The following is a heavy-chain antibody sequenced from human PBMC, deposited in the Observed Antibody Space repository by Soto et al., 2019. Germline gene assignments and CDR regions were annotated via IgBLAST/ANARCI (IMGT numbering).Heavy chain of an antibody. D-gene: IGHD5-12*01. Sequence: PGASLKISCKGSGYSFSSYWITWVRQKPGEALEWMGRISPSDSYSDYSPTFQGHVSISTDKYTSTVYLEWSSLKASDTGMYYCARRIYNGYEIFDSWGQGTRVTVSS. J-gene: IGHJ4*02. CDR1: GYSFSSYW. V-gene: IGHV5-10-1*01. CDR3: ARRIYNGYEIFDS. CDR2: ISPSDSYS.